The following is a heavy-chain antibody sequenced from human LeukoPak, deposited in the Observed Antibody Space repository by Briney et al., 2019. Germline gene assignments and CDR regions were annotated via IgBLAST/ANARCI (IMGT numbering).Heavy chain of an antibody. CDR3: ASSTVRAYYMDV. Sequence: ASVKVSCKASGYTFSNYGINWVRQAPGQGLEWMGWVSGYNGNTNYAQNLQGRVTMTTDTSSSTAYMELRSLRSDDTAVYYCASSTVRAYYMDVWGKGTTVTVSS. CDR2: VSGYNGNT. V-gene: IGHV1-18*01. J-gene: IGHJ6*03. CDR1: GYTFSNYG. D-gene: IGHD3-10*01.